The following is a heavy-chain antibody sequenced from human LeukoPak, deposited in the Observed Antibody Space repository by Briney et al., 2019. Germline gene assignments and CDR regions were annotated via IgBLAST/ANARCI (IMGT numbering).Heavy chain of an antibody. D-gene: IGHD3-16*02. CDR3: ERAGIVVVHYEDPEWFDP. CDR2: INPNSGGT. Sequence: ASVKVSCKASGYTFTGYYMHWVRQAPGQGREWMGWINPNSGGTNYAQKFQGRVTMTRDTSISTAYMELRRLSSDDTDVYSCERAGIVVVHYEDPEWFDPWGQGTLVTVSS. J-gene: IGHJ5*02. V-gene: IGHV1-2*02. CDR1: GYTFTGYY.